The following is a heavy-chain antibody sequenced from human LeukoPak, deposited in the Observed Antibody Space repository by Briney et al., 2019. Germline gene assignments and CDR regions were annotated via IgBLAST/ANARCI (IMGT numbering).Heavy chain of an antibody. D-gene: IGHD3-10*01. CDR2: IKYDGSNK. Sequence: GGSLRLSCAASGFTFSNYDMHWVRQAPGKGLEWVAIIKYDGSNKYYADSVKGRFTISRDNSKNTLYLQMNSLRAEDTAVFYCARSIYASGSYYAFDIWGQGTMVTVSS. J-gene: IGHJ3*02. CDR3: ARSIYASGSYYAFDI. CDR1: GFTFSNYD. V-gene: IGHV3-33*01.